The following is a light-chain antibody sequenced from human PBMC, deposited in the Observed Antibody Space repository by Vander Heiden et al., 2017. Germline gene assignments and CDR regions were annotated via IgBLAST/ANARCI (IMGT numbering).Light chain of an antibody. CDR1: SSDVGGYNY. V-gene: IGLV2-11*01. CDR2: DVN. CDR3: CSYAGSYTYV. Sequence: QSALTHPRAVSGSPGQSVTIPCTGTSSDVGGYNYVSWYQQHPGKAPKLIIYDVNKRPSGVPDRFSGSKSGNTASLTISGLQAEDEADYYCCSYAGSYTYVFATGTKVTVL. J-gene: IGLJ1*01.